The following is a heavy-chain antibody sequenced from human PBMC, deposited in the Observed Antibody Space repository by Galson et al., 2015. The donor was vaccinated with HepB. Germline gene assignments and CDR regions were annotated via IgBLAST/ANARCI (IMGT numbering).Heavy chain of an antibody. V-gene: IGHV5-10-1*01. Sequence: QSGAEVKKPGESLRISCTGSGYSFGTYWINWVRQVPGQGLEWMGLIDPTDSHTNYSPSYEGHVTMSLDKSNRTAYLQWNSLKSSDTAVYYCARRTLGSTTWFDPWGQGTLVIVSS. J-gene: IGHJ5*02. CDR2: IDPTDSHT. CDR3: ARRTLGSTTWFDP. CDR1: GYSFGTYW. D-gene: IGHD1-26*01.